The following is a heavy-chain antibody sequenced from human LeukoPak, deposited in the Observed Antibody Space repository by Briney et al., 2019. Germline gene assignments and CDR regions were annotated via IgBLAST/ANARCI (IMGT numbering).Heavy chain of an antibody. J-gene: IGHJ4*02. CDR2: ISSSSSYI. Sequence: PGGSLRLSCAASGFTFSSYNMNWVRQAPGKGLEWVSCISSSSSYIYDADSVKGRFTISRDNAKNSLYLQMSSLRAEDTAIYYCAREFCSGGSCYFDYWGQGTLATVPS. CDR3: AREFCSGGSCYFDY. V-gene: IGHV3-21*01. CDR1: GFTFSSYN. D-gene: IGHD2-15*01.